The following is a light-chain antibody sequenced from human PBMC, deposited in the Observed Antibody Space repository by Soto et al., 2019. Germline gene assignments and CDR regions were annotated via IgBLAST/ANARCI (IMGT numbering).Light chain of an antibody. CDR1: QSVSSSY. CDR2: GAS. V-gene: IGKV3-20*01. Sequence: EIVLTQSPGTLSLSPGERATLSCRARQSVSSSYLAWYQQKPGQAPRLLIYGASSRATDIPDRFSGSGSGTDFTLTISRLEPEDFAVYYCQQYGSSPLTFGGGTKVEIK. J-gene: IGKJ4*01. CDR3: QQYGSSPLT.